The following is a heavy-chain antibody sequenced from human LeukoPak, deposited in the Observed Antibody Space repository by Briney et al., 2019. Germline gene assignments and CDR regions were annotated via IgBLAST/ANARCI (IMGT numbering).Heavy chain of an antibody. CDR1: GFTFRSYW. Sequence: AGGSLRLSCAGSGFTFRSYWMSWVRQAPGKGLEWVSVIYSGGSTYYADSVKGRFTISRDNSKNTLYLQMNSLRAEDTAVYYCARGLRAAGLFLDYWGQGTLVTVSS. CDR3: ARGLRAAGLFLDY. V-gene: IGHV3-66*01. D-gene: IGHD5/OR15-5a*01. J-gene: IGHJ4*02. CDR2: IYSGGST.